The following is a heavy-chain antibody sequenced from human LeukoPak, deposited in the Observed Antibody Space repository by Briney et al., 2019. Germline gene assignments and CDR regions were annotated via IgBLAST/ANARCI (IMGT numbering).Heavy chain of an antibody. Sequence: ESLKISCKGSEYSFTTHWIGWVRQMPGKGLDWMGIIFPGDSDTTYSPSFQGQVTISADKSTSTAYLQWNSLKASDTAIYYCATSESQTRFDYWGQGTLVTVSS. J-gene: IGHJ4*02. CDR1: EYSFTTHW. V-gene: IGHV5-51*01. CDR2: IFPGDSDT. D-gene: IGHD1/OR15-1a*01. CDR3: ATSESQTRFDY.